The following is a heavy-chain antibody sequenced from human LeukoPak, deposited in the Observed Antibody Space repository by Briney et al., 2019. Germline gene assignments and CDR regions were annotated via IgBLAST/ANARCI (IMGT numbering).Heavy chain of an antibody. CDR2: ISSSSSTI. Sequence: GGSLRLSCAATGIIFSTYSMNWVRQAPGKGLEWVSYISSSSSTIYYAHSVKRRFTLSRDNSDHSLSLQMNSLGAEDTAVYYCARDDHYNYYYMDVWGRGTTVTVSS. CDR3: ARDDHYNYYYMDV. J-gene: IGHJ6*03. V-gene: IGHV3-48*01. CDR1: GIIFSTYS.